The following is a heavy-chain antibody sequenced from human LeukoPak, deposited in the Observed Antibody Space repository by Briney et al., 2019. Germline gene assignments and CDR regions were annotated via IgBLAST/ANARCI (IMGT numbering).Heavy chain of an antibody. V-gene: IGHV3-11*01. CDR2: ISSASTTI. CDR3: AGSYSGYDWSDS. D-gene: IGHD5-12*01. Sequence: GGSLRLSCVVSGFPFSDYYMNWIRQAPGKGLEWIAYISSASTTIQYAGSVKGRFTISRDNEQNSMFHQMNTLRAEDTAVYYCAGSYSGYDWSDSWGQGTLVTVSS. CDR1: GFPFSDYY. J-gene: IGHJ4*02.